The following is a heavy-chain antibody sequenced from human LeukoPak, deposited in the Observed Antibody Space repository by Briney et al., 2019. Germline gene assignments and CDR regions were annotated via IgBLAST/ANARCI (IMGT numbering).Heavy chain of an antibody. CDR1: GYTFTSYG. CDR2: IIPIFGTA. V-gene: IGHV1-69*13. CDR3: ARDLGESTSPRSGDAFDI. D-gene: IGHD2-2*01. Sequence: ASVKVSCKASGYTFTSYGISWVRQAPGQGLEWMGGIIPIFGTANYAQKFQGRVTITADESTSTAYMELSSLRSEDTAVYYCARDLGESTSPRSGDAFDIWGQGTMVTVSS. J-gene: IGHJ3*02.